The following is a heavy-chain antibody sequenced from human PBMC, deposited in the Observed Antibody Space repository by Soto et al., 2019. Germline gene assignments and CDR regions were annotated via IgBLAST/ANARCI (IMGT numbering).Heavy chain of an antibody. J-gene: IGHJ4*02. V-gene: IGHV1-18*01. Sequence: QGQLVQSGAEVKKPGASVKVSCKASGYTFTSYGISWVRQAPGQGLEWMGWINAYNGNTKYAQKLQGRVTMTTDTSTSPAYMELRSRRSDDTAVYYCARDQAMAQFDYWGQGTLVTVSS. D-gene: IGHD5-18*01. CDR3: ARDQAMAQFDY. CDR1: GYTFTSYG. CDR2: INAYNGNT.